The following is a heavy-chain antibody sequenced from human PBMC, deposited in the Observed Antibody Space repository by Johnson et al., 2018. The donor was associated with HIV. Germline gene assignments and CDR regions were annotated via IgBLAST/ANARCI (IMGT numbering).Heavy chain of an antibody. CDR2: ISYDGNNK. CDR1: GFTFSSYA. J-gene: IGHJ3*02. Sequence: VQLVESGGGVVQPVRSLRLSCAASGFTFSSYAMNWVRQAPGKGLEWVAVISYDGNNKYSADSVKDRFTISRDNSKNTLYLQMNSLRAEDTAVYYCARIVRMTTVVIGDAFDIWGQGTKVTVSS. V-gene: IGHV3-30-3*01. D-gene: IGHD4-23*01. CDR3: ARIVRMTTVVIGDAFDI.